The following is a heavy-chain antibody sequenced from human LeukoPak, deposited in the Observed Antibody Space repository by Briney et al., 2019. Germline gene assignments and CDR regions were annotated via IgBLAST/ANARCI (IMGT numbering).Heavy chain of an antibody. V-gene: IGHV4-39*01. CDR3: ARLLTSSSDGNYFDH. D-gene: IGHD4/OR15-4a*01. Sequence: RASETLSLTCTVSGDSISSNSYYWVWTRQPPGKGLEWIGSINYSGNTYYSSSLRSRVTISVDTSRDQFSLKLSSVTAADTAVYSCARLLTSSSDGNYFDHWGQGTLVTVSS. CDR1: GDSISSNSYY. CDR2: INYSGNT. J-gene: IGHJ4*02.